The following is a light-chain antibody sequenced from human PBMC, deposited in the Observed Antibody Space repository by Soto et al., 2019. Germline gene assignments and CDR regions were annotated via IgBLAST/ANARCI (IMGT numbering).Light chain of an antibody. Sequence: DIQMTQSPSSLSASVGDRVTITCRASQSISISLNWYQHKPGKAPKLLIYAASSLHSGVPSRFSGSGSGTDFTLTISSLQPEDFATYYCQQNYSPPPITFGQGTRLEIK. V-gene: IGKV1-39*01. CDR3: QQNYSPPPIT. J-gene: IGKJ5*01. CDR2: AAS. CDR1: QSISIS.